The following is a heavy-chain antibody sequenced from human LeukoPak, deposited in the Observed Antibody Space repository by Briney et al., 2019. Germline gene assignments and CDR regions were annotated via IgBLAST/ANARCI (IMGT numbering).Heavy chain of an antibody. D-gene: IGHD1-1*01. CDR2: MNPNSGNT. CDR3: ARAPPWRIPHPPLQPALQIRLGTAPRWGHNWFDP. Sequence: ASVKVSCKASGYTFTSYGISWVRQATGQGLEWMGWMNPNSGNTGYAQKFQGRVTITRNTSISTAYMELSSLRSEDTAVYYCARAPPWRIPHPPLQPALQIRLGTAPRWGHNWFDPWGQGTLVTVSS. CDR1: GYTFTSYG. J-gene: IGHJ5*02. V-gene: IGHV1-8*03.